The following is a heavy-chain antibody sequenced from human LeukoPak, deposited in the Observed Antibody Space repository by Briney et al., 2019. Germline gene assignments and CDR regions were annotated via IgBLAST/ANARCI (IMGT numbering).Heavy chain of an antibody. J-gene: IGHJ3*02. Sequence: ASVKVSCKASGYTFTSYGISWVRQAPGQGLEWMGWINPDSGGTNYAQKFQGWVTMTRDTSISTAYMELSRLRSDDTAVYYCARTLVVVGHDAFDIWGQGTMVTVSS. D-gene: IGHD2-15*01. CDR1: GYTFTSYG. CDR2: INPDSGGT. CDR3: ARTLVVVGHDAFDI. V-gene: IGHV1-2*04.